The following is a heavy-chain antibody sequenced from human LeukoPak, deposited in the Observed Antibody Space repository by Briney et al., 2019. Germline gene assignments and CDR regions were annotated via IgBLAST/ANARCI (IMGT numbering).Heavy chain of an antibody. V-gene: IGHV4-4*07. CDR3: ARAGEITGESPNYFDY. CDR2: IYTSGST. J-gene: IGHJ4*02. Sequence: SETLSLTCTVSGGSISSYYWSWIRQPAGKGLEWIGRIYTSGSTNYNPSLKSRVTMSVDTSKNRFSLKLSSVTAADTAVYYCARAGEITGESPNYFDYWGQGTLVTVSS. D-gene: IGHD7-27*01. CDR1: GGSISSYY.